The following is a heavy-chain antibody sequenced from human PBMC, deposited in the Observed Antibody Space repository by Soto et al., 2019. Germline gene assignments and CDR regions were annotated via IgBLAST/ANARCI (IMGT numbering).Heavy chain of an antibody. V-gene: IGHV5-51*01. Sequence: GESLKISCKGSGYSFTSYWIGWVRQMPGKGLEWMGIIYPGDSDTRYSPSFQGQVTISADKSISTAYLQWSSLKASDTAMYYCELRSYRYYYDSSGYYNYYGMDVWGQGNTVTGSS. CDR1: GYSFTSYW. D-gene: IGHD3-22*01. CDR2: IYPGDSDT. CDR3: ELRSYRYYYDSSGYYNYYGMDV. J-gene: IGHJ6*02.